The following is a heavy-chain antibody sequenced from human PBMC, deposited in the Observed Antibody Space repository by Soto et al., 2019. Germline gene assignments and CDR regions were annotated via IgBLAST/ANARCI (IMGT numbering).Heavy chain of an antibody. CDR1: GFTFSSYA. CDR2: ISGSGGST. D-gene: IGHD6-6*01. J-gene: IGHJ6*02. Sequence: HPGGSLRLSCAASGFTFSSYAMSWVRQAPGKELERVSAISGSGGSTYYADSVKGRFTISRDNSKNTLYLQMNSLRAEDTAVYYCAREMSKQLRVPYYYYGMDVWGQGTTVTVSS. CDR3: AREMSKQLRVPYYYYGMDV. V-gene: IGHV3-23*01.